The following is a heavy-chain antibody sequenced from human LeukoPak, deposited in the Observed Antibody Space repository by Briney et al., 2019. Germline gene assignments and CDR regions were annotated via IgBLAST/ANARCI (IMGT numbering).Heavy chain of an antibody. CDR3: ARERKYCSGGSCYNWFDP. Sequence: GGSLRLSCAASGFTFSSYDMHWVRQAAGKGLEWVSGIGTAGDTYYPGSVKGRFTISRENAKNSLYLQMNSLRAGDTAVYYCARERKYCSGGSCYNWFDPWGQGTLVTVSS. D-gene: IGHD2-15*01. CDR1: GFTFSSYD. CDR2: IGTAGDT. J-gene: IGHJ5*02. V-gene: IGHV3-13*01.